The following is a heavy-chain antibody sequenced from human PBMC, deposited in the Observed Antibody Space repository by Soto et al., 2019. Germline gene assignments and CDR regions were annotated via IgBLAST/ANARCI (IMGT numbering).Heavy chain of an antibody. CDR2: IGTLSDT. Sequence: GGSLRLSCAVSGFAFSTFDIHWVRQAPGKGLEWVSGIGTLSDTFYAASVQGRFTISRQNAKNSVYLQMNSLRAGDTAFYYCARGRSFSYDSTPPPMFDPWGQGTLVTVSS. V-gene: IGHV3-13*01. CDR3: ARGRSFSYDSTPPPMFDP. D-gene: IGHD3-10*01. J-gene: IGHJ5*02. CDR1: GFAFSTFD.